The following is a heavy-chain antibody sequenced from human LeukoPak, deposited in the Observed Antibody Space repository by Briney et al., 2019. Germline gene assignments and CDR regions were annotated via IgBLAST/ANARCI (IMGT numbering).Heavy chain of an antibody. CDR3: ASSADSSGYYANFDY. CDR2: IYHSGST. Sequence: SQTLSLTCAVSGGSISSGGYSWSWIRRPPGKGLEWIGYIYHSGSTYYNPSLKSRATISVDRSKNQFSLKLSSVTAADTAVYYCASSADSSGYYANFDYWGQGTLVTVSS. D-gene: IGHD3-22*01. V-gene: IGHV4-30-2*01. J-gene: IGHJ4*02. CDR1: GGSISSGGYS.